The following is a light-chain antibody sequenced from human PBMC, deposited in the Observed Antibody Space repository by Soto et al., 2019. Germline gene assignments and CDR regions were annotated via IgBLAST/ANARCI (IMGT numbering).Light chain of an antibody. CDR1: QSVSSSS. CDR3: QQYNNWWT. CDR2: DTS. J-gene: IGKJ1*01. V-gene: IGKV3D-20*02. Sequence: EIVLTQSPGTLSLSPGGRATLSCRASQSVSSSSLSWYQQKPGQAPRLLIYDTSSRATDIPDRFSGSGSGTDFTLTISSLQSEDFAVYYCQQYNNWWTFGQGTKVDIK.